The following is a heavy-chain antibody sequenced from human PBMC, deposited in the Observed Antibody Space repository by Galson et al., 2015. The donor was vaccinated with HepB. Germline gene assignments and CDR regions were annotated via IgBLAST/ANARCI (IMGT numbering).Heavy chain of an antibody. CDR1: GFNVRIYG. CDR2: IWYDGGNK. V-gene: IGHV3-33*01. J-gene: IGHJ6*02. CDR3: ARDRYDYIWGITWNYHYHSMDV. Sequence: PLRESCAEQGFNVRIYGRHGVAEAQGKGLEWVAVIWYDGGNKDNAAAVKGRFPIARDNSKNTLFLQMNSLSAEDTAVYYCARDRYDYIWGITWNYHYHSMDVWGQGTTVTVSS. D-gene: IGHD3-16*01.